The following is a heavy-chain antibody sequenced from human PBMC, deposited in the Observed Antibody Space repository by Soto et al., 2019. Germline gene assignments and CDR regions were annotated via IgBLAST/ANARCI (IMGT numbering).Heavy chain of an antibody. Sequence: QVQLQESGPGLVKPSETLSLTCTVSGGSVSSGSYYWSWIRQPPGKGLEWIGYIYYSGSTNYNPSLKSRVTISVDTSKNQFSLKLSSVTAADTAVYYCARGTGTRYGSGLVVYYYGMDVWGQGTTVTVSS. CDR1: GGSVSSGSYY. CDR2: IYYSGST. D-gene: IGHD3-10*01. V-gene: IGHV4-61*01. J-gene: IGHJ6*02. CDR3: ARGTGTRYGSGLVVYYYGMDV.